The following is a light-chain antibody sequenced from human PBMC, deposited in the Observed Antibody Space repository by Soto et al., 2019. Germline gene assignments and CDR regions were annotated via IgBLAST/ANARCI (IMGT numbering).Light chain of an antibody. CDR1: QSVSSY. J-gene: IGKJ3*01. CDR2: DAS. Sequence: EIVLTQSPATLSLSPGERATLSCRASQSVSSYLAWYQQKPGQAPRLLIYDASNRATGIPARFSGSGSGTDFTLTISRLEPEDLAVYYCQQRSNWPPFTCGPGTKVDIK. V-gene: IGKV3-11*01. CDR3: QQRSNWPPFT.